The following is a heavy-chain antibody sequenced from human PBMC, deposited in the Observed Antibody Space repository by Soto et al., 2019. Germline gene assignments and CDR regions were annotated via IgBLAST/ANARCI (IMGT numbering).Heavy chain of an antibody. Sequence: QVQLVQSGAEVKKPGSSVKVSCKASGGTFSTYAISWVRQAPGQGLEWTGGTIPIFGTANYAQKFQGRVTITADESTSTAYMEMSSLRSEDTAVYYCAREDYDSTGYYPQGYYFDYWGQGTLVTVSS. CDR1: GGTFSTYA. CDR2: TIPIFGTA. D-gene: IGHD3-22*01. J-gene: IGHJ4*02. CDR3: AREDYDSTGYYPQGYYFDY. V-gene: IGHV1-69*12.